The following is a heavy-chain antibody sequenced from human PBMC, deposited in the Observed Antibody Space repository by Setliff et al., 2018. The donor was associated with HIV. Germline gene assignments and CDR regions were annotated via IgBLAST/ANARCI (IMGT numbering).Heavy chain of an antibody. CDR3: ARLTTTYYYDSSAYYHPV. Sequence: SETLSLTCGVYGGSLSGYHWSWIRLPPGKGLEWIGEINYSGSTNYNPSLKSRVTISVDTSKNQFSLKLSSVTAADTAVFYCARLTTTYYYDSSAYYHPVWGQGTLVTVSS. V-gene: IGHV4-34*01. D-gene: IGHD3-22*01. CDR1: GGSLSGYH. CDR2: INYSGST. J-gene: IGHJ4*02.